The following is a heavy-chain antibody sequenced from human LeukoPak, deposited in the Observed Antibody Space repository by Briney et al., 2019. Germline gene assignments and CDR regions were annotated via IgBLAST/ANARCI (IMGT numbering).Heavy chain of an antibody. J-gene: IGHJ4*02. V-gene: IGHV3-48*03. D-gene: IGHD3-10*01. CDR3: ARAAMIRGVVNPPFDY. Sequence: GGSLRLSCAASGFTFSSYEMNWVRQAPGKGLEWVSYISSSGSTTYYADSVKGRFTISRDNAKSSLYLQMNSLRAEDTAVYYCARAAMIRGVVNPPFDYWGQGILVTVSS. CDR1: GFTFSSYE. CDR2: ISSSGSTT.